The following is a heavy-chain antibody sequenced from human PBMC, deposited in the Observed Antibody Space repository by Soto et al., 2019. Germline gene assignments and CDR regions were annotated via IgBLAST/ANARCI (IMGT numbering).Heavy chain of an antibody. J-gene: IGHJ6*02. CDR3: ARGIDDNASFGMDV. CDR2: IKEDGSDK. D-gene: IGHD1-1*01. CDR1: RFTFSSYW. V-gene: IGHV3-7*01. Sequence: DVRLVESGGGLVQPGGSLRLSCAASRFTFSSYWMSWVRQAPGRGLEWVANIKEDGSDKYYADSVKGRFTISRDNAKKSLYVQMNSLRVEDTALYYCARGIDDNASFGMDVWGQGTTVTVSS.